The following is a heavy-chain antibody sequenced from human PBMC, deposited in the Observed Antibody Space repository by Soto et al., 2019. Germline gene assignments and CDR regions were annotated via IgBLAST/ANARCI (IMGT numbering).Heavy chain of an antibody. Sequence: QVQLQESGPGLVKPSETLSLTCTVSGGSVSSGSYYWNWIRQPPGKGPEWVGYIYYTGDTKYNPSLKSRITISADTSKNQFSLRLTSVTAADTAVYYCARAETALDYWGQGALVSVSS. CDR2: IYYTGDT. D-gene: IGHD5-18*01. CDR3: ARAETALDY. V-gene: IGHV4-61*01. J-gene: IGHJ4*02. CDR1: GGSVSSGSYY.